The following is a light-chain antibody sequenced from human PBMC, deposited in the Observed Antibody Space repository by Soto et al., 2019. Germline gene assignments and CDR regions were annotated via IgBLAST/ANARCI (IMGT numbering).Light chain of an antibody. V-gene: IGKV3-15*01. Sequence: EMVMTQSPATLSVSLVERATLSCRASQSVSTKLVWYQQKPGQAPRLLIYGASTRATGIPARFSGSGSGTEFALTISSLQSEDFAVYYCQQHDQGWTFGQGTKVEIK. CDR2: GAS. CDR3: QQHDQGWT. CDR1: QSVSTK. J-gene: IGKJ1*01.